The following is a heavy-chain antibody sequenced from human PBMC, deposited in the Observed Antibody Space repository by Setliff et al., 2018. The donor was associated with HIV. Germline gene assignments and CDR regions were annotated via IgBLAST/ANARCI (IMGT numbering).Heavy chain of an antibody. V-gene: IGHV4-38-2*01. CDR3: ARQLAVADYFDY. J-gene: IGHJ4*02. CDR2: IYYSGST. D-gene: IGHD6-19*01. Sequence: SETLSLTCAVSGYSISSGYYWGWIRQPPGKGLEWIGYIYYSGSTNYNPSLKSRVTISVDTSKNQFSLKLSSVTAADTAVYYCARQLAVADYFDYWGQGTLVTVSS. CDR1: GYSISSGYY.